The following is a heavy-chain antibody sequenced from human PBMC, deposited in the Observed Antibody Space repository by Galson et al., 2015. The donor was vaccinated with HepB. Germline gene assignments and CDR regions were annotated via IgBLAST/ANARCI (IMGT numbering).Heavy chain of an antibody. Sequence: SLRLSCAASGFTFSSYAMHWVRQAPGKGLEWVAVISYDGSNKYYADSVKGRFTISRDNSKNTLYLQMNSLRAEDTAVYYCARGGGRIVGATAFDIWGQGTMVIVSS. CDR1: GFTFSSYA. CDR3: ARGGGRIVGATAFDI. D-gene: IGHD1-26*01. V-gene: IGHV3-30*04. J-gene: IGHJ3*02. CDR2: ISYDGSNK.